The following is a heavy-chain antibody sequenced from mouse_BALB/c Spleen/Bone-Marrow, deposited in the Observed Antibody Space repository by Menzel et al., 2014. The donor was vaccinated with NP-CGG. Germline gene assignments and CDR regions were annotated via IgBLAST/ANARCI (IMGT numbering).Heavy chain of an antibody. D-gene: IGHD1-2*01. CDR3: ARVFTTATWGFAY. CDR1: GFSLTSYG. J-gene: IGHJ3*01. V-gene: IGHV2-9*02. CDR2: IWAGGST. Sequence: VQGVESGPGLVAPSQSLSITCTVSGFSLTSYGVHWVRQPPGKGLEWLGAIWAGGSTNYNSALMSGLSITKDNSKSQVFLEMDSLQTDDTAMYYCARVFTTATWGFAYWGQGTLVTVSA.